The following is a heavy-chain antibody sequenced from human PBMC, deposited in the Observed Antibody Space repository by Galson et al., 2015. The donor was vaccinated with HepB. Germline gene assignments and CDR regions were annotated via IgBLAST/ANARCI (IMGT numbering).Heavy chain of an antibody. V-gene: IGHV3-21*01. J-gene: IGHJ4*02. Sequence: SLRLSCAASGISFSSYSMDWVRQAPGKGLEWVSSIDKTGTYKYCADSVKGRFTISRDNVRKSLYLEMNSLGADDTAIYYCARGSGDGNNSPFDYWGQGTLVTVSS. D-gene: IGHD5-24*01. CDR3: ARGSGDGNNSPFDY. CDR2: IDKTGTYK. CDR1: GISFSSYS.